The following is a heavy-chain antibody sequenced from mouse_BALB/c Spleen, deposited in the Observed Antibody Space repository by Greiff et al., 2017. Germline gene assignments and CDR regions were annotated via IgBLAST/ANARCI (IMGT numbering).Heavy chain of an antibody. CDR1: GYTFTDYA. CDR3: ARSSVITTPTFAD. J-gene: IGHJ3*01. Sequence: VQLQQSGAELVRPGVSVKISCKGSGYTFTDYAMHWVKQSHAKSLEWIGVISTYYGDASYNQKFKGKATMTVDKSSSTAYMELDRLTSKDSAIYYCARSSVITTPTFADWGQGTLVTVSA. CDR2: ISTYYGDA. D-gene: IGHD1-2*01. V-gene: IGHV1S137*01.